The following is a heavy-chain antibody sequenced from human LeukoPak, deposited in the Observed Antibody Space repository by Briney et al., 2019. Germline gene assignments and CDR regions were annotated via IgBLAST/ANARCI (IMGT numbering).Heavy chain of an antibody. Sequence: SETLSLTCAVSGGSISSSTWRCGVRQPPGKGLEWAGVIYQGGSTNYNPSLKSRLTISVDKSKNQFSLKLSSVTAADTAVYYCARDGAGSSGCLPQTYYYYYYMDVWGKGTAVTISS. CDR2: IYQGGST. CDR3: ARDGAGSSGCLPQTYYYYYYMDV. D-gene: IGHD6-19*01. J-gene: IGHJ6*03. V-gene: IGHV4-4*02. CDR1: GGSISSSTW.